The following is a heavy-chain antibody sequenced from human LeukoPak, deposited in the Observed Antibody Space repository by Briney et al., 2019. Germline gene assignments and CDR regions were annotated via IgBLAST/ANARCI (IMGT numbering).Heavy chain of an antibody. CDR2: ISAYNGNT. Sequence: ASVKVSCKASGYTFTSYGISWVRETPGQGLEWMGWISAYNGNTNYAQKLQDRVTMTTNTSTNTAYMELRSLRYDDTAVYYCARGGISRAAAGLRDFDYWGQGTLVTVSS. V-gene: IGHV1-18*01. J-gene: IGHJ4*02. D-gene: IGHD6-13*01. CDR1: GYTFTSYG. CDR3: ARGGISRAAAGLRDFDY.